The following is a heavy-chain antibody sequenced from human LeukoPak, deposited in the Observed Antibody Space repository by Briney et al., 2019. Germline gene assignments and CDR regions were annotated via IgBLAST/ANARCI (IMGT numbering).Heavy chain of an antibody. CDR1: GGSFSGYY. V-gene: IGHV4-34*01. D-gene: IGHD5-12*01. Sequence: SETLSLTCAVYGGSFSGYYWSWIRQPPGKGLEWIGEINHSGSTNYNPSLKSRVTISVDTSKNQFPLKLSSVTAADTAVYYCASIGGFSDYWGQGALVTVSS. CDR2: INHSGST. CDR3: ASIGGFSDY. J-gene: IGHJ4*02.